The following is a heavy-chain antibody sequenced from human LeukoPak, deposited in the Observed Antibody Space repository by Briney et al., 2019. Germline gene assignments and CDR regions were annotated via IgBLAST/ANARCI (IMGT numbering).Heavy chain of an antibody. CDR3: AKGWRLLWFGELMGPGHDAFDI. CDR1: GGSFSSYA. V-gene: IGHV1-69*13. J-gene: IGHJ3*02. Sequence: SVKVSCKASGGSFSSYAISWVRQAPGQGLEWMGGILPIVNTADYAQKFQGRVTITADESTSTAYMDLSSLRSEDTAVYYCAKGWRLLWFGELMGPGHDAFDIWGQGTMVTVSS. D-gene: IGHD3-10*01. CDR2: ILPIVNTA.